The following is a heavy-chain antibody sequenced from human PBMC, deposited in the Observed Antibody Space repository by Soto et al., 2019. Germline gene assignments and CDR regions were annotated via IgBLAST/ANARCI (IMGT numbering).Heavy chain of an antibody. CDR1: GFTFSSYG. Sequence: GGSLRLSCAASGFTFSSYGMHWVRQAPGKGLEWVAVISYDGSNKYYADSVKGRFTISRDNSKNTLYLQMNSLRAEDTAVYYCAKDDPLRAARPRGGLFDIWGQGTMVTVSS. J-gene: IGHJ3*02. CDR3: AKDDPLRAARPRGGLFDI. D-gene: IGHD6-6*01. V-gene: IGHV3-30*18. CDR2: ISYDGSNK.